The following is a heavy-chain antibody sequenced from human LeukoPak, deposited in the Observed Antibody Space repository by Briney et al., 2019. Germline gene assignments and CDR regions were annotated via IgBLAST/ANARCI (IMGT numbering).Heavy chain of an antibody. D-gene: IGHD3-10*01. CDR3: ARADNYGSILDY. CDR1: GFTFSNYW. J-gene: IGHJ4*02. V-gene: IGHV3-7*04. Sequence: QSGGSLRLSCAASGFTFSNYWMSWVRQSPGGGLEWVANIDQDGSTEYYVDSVGGLFTVSRDNAKNSVYQQIDSLRAEDTAVYYCARADNYGSILDYWGRGTLVTVSS. CDR2: IDQDGSTE.